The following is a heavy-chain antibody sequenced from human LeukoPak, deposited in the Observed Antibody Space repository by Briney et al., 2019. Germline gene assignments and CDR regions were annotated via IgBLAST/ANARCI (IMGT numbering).Heavy chain of an antibody. CDR3: ARGVYIAAAQYAY. D-gene: IGHD6-13*01. V-gene: IGHV4-61*08. Sequence: SETLSLTCTVSGGSISSGGYYWSWVRQHPGKGLEWIGYIYYSGTTNYNPSLKSRVTISVDTSKNQFSLKLSSVTAADTAVYYCARGVYIAAAQYAYWGQGTLVTVSS. CDR1: GGSISSGGYY. CDR2: IYYSGTT. J-gene: IGHJ4*02.